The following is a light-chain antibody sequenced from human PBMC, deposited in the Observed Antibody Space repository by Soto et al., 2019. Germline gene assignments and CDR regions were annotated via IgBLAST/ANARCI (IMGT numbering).Light chain of an antibody. CDR1: LSMSRY. J-gene: IGKJ5*01. Sequence: DIELTQSPSSLSASVGDRVITTCRASLSMSRYLHWYHQQPGKGPKVLIYGASSLQSGVSSRFSGSGSGTDFTLTISSVRPEDLGSFYCQQTFNSPITFGQGTRLEIK. V-gene: IGKV1-39*01. CDR3: QQTFNSPIT. CDR2: GAS.